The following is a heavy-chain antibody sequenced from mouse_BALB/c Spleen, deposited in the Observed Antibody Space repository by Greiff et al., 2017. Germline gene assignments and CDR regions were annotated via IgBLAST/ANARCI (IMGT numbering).Heavy chain of an antibody. CDR2: INPSTGYT. CDR1: GYTFTSYW. V-gene: IGHV1-7*01. CDR3: ARWDWYFDV. J-gene: IGHJ1*01. Sequence: VQLQQSGAELAKPGASVKMSCKASGYTFTSYWMHWVKQRPGQGLEWIGYINPSTGYTEYNQKFKDKATLTADKSSSTAYMQLSSLTSEDSAVYYCARWDWYFDVWGAGTTVTVSS.